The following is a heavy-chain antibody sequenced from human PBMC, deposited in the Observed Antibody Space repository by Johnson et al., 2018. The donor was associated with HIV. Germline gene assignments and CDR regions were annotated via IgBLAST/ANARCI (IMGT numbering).Heavy chain of an antibody. CDR2: TWYDGSNQ. J-gene: IGHJ3*02. V-gene: IGHV3-33*01. CDR1: GFTFSTYG. CDR3: ARDPYSGSYSAFDI. D-gene: IGHD1-26*01. Sequence: QVQLVESGGGVVQPGRSLRLSCAASGFTFSTYGMHWVRQAPGKGLEWVAVTWYDGSNQYYADSVKGRFSISRDNSKNTLYLQMNSLRAEDTAVYYCARDPYSGSYSAFDIWGQGTMVTVSS.